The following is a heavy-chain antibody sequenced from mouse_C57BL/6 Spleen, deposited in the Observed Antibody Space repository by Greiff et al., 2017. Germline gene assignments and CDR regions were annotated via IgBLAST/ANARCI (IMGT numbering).Heavy chain of an antibody. CDR1: GFTFSSYA. CDR3: TRDGSYYSNYGWYFDV. V-gene: IGHV5-9-1*02. CDR2: ISSGGDYI. Sequence: EVKLMESGEGLVKPGGSLKLSCAASGFTFSSYAMSWVRQTPEKRLEWVAYISSGGDYIYYADTVKGRFTISRDNARNTLYLQMSSLKSEDTAMYYCTRDGSYYSNYGWYFDVWGTGTTVTVAS. D-gene: IGHD2-5*01. J-gene: IGHJ1*03.